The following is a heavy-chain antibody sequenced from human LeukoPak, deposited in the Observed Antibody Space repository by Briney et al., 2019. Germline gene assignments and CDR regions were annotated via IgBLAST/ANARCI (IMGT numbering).Heavy chain of an antibody. V-gene: IGHV1-69*05. CDR3: AGNYGDESRAFDI. J-gene: IGHJ3*02. D-gene: IGHD4-17*01. CDR1: GGTFSSYA. Sequence: SVKVSCKASGGTFSSYAISWVRQAPGQGLEWMGRIIPIFGTANYAQKFQGRVTITTDESASTAYMELSSLRSEDTAVYYCAGNYGDESRAFDIWGQGTMVTVSS. CDR2: IIPIFGTA.